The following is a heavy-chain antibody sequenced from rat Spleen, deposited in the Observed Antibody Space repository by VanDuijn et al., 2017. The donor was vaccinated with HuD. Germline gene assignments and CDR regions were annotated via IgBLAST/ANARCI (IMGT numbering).Heavy chain of an antibody. J-gene: IGHJ4*01. CDR1: GFSLTDYS. D-gene: IGHD1-12*03. V-gene: IGHV2S63*01. CDR2: MWSGGST. CDR3: TREDGYLYYYVMDA. Sequence: EVQLKESGPGLVQPSQTLSLTCTVSGFSLTDYSVHWVRQPPGKGLEWMGVMWSGGSTAYNSALKSRLSISRDTSKSQVFLKMNSLQTEDTAIYYCTREDGYLYYYVMDAWGQGASVTVSS.